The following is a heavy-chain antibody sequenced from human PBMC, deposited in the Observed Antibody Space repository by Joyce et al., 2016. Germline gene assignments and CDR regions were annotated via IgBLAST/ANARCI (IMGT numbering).Heavy chain of an antibody. J-gene: IGHJ4*02. Sequence: QLLLQESGPGLVKTSQTLSLTCAVSGDSFTTGGYAWNWIRQPPGKGLEWIGDIYHSGNTHFAPSLQSRVTISLDRSKSQFSLKLSSVTAADTAVYYCAGAPRGPGYFDSWGQGTLVTVSS. CDR2: IYHSGNT. D-gene: IGHD3-10*01. V-gene: IGHV4-30-2*01. CDR3: AGAPRGPGYFDS. CDR1: GDSFTTGGYA.